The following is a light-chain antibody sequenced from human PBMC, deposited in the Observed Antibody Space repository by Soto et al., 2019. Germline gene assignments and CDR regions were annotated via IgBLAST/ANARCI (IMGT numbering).Light chain of an antibody. Sequence: EIVLTQSPGTLSPSPGERATLSCRASQSVSNNYLAWYKQKPGQAPRLLIYGASNRATGIPDRFSGSGSGTDFTLTIRRLEPEDFAVYYCQQYNNWPSFGQGTRLEIK. CDR3: QQYNNWPS. CDR2: GAS. J-gene: IGKJ5*01. V-gene: IGKV3-20*01. CDR1: QSVSNNY.